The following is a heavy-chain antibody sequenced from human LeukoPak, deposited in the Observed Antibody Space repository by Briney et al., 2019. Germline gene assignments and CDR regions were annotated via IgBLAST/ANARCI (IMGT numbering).Heavy chain of an antibody. CDR3: AKDRIQWTHDAFDI. CDR2: ISYDGSNK. CDR1: GFTFSSYG. D-gene: IGHD3/OR15-3a*01. J-gene: IGHJ3*02. Sequence: PGGSLRLSCAASGFTFSSYGMHWVRQAPGKGLEWVAVISYDGSNKYYADSVKGRFTISRDNSKNTLYLQMNSLRAEDTTVYYCAKDRIQWTHDAFDIRGQGTMVTVSS. V-gene: IGHV3-30*18.